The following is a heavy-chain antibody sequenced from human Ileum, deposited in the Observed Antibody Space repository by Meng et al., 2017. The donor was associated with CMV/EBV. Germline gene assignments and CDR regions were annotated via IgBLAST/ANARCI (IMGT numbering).Heavy chain of an antibody. CDR2: IVVGSGNT. D-gene: IGHD6-13*01. Sequence: SVKVSCKASGFTFTSSAVQWVRQARGQRLEWIGWIVVGSGNTNYAQKFQERVTITRDMSTSTAYMELSSLRSEGTAVYYCAAEGVYNYFDYWGQGTLVTVSS. CDR3: AAEGVYNYFDY. V-gene: IGHV1-58*01. J-gene: IGHJ4*02. CDR1: GFTFTSSA.